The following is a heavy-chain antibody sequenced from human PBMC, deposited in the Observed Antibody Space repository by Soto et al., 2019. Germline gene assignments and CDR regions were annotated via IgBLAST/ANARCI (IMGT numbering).Heavy chain of an antibody. CDR1: GYTFPSYA. J-gene: IGHJ6*02. CDR2: INAGNGNT. V-gene: IGHV1-3*01. CDR3: ARVDAAAGAYYYYYYGMDV. D-gene: IGHD6-13*01. Sequence: ASVKVACKASGYTFPSYAMDWVRQAPGQRLEWMGWINAGNGNTKYSQKFQGRVTITRDTSASTAYMELSSLRSEDTAVYYCARVDAAAGAYYYYYYGMDVWGQGTTVTVSS.